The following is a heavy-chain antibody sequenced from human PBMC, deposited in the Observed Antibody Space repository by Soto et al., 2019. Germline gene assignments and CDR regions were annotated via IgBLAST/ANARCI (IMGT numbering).Heavy chain of an antibody. Sequence: GGSLRLSCVASGFTFNNAWMNWVRQAPVKGLEWVGRIKSKTDGGTTDYAALVKGRFTISRDDSKTTLYLQMNGLKTEDTAVYYCTTAENYYDSSSFDYWGQGTLVTVSS. V-gene: IGHV3-15*01. CDR1: GFTFNNAW. CDR3: TTAENYYDSSSFDY. CDR2: IKSKTDGGTT. J-gene: IGHJ4*02. D-gene: IGHD3-22*01.